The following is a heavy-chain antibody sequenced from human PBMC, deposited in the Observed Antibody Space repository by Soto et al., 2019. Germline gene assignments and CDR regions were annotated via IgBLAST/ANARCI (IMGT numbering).Heavy chain of an antibody. CDR1: GVSVNSGSYY. Sequence: KPSETLSLTCTVSGVSVNSGSYYWSWIRQPPGKGLEWIGCIYYSGSTNYNPSLKSRVTISMDTPKNRFSLKLSSVTAADTAVYYCARVVRSLIFFEYWGHGTLVTVSS. CDR2: IYYSGST. J-gene: IGHJ4*01. CDR3: ARVVRSLIFFEY. D-gene: IGHD1-26*01. V-gene: IGHV4-61*03.